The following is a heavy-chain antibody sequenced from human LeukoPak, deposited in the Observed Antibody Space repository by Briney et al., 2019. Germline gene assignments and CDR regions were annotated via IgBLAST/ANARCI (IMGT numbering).Heavy chain of an antibody. CDR2: INHSGST. CDR3: ARVGYSYYGMDV. Sequence: SETLSLTCAVYGGSFSGYYWSWIRQPPGKGLEWIGEINHSGSTNYNPSLKSRVTISVGTSKNQFSLKLSSVTAADTAVYYCARVGYSYYGMDVWGQGTTVTVSS. V-gene: IGHV4-34*01. J-gene: IGHJ6*02. CDR1: GGSFSGYY. D-gene: IGHD6-13*01.